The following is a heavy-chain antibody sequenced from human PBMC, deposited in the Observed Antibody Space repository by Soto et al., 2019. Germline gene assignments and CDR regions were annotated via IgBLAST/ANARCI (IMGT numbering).Heavy chain of an antibody. V-gene: IGHV1-3*01. J-gene: IGHJ6*02. CDR3: ARDLGGIDLWFGELLENYGMDV. CDR2: INAGNGNT. D-gene: IGHD3-10*01. Sequence: ASVKVSCKASGYTFTSYAMHWVRQAPGQRHEWMGWINAGNGNTKYSQKFQGRVTITRDTSASTAYMELSSLRSEDTAVYYCARDLGGIDLWFGELLENYGMDVWGQGTTVTVSS. CDR1: GYTFTSYA.